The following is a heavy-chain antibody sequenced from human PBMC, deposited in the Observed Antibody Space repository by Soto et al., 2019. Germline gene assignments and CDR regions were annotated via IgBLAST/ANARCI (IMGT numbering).Heavy chain of an antibody. V-gene: IGHV1-69*13. CDR1: GGTFSSYA. D-gene: IGHD6-13*01. Sequence: ASVKVSCKASGGTFSSYAISWVRQAPGQGLEWMGGIIPIFGTANYAQKFQGRVTITADESTSTAYMELSSLRSEDTAVYYCARDVAAAGRGGEIGYWGQGTLVTVSS. J-gene: IGHJ4*02. CDR2: IIPIFGTA. CDR3: ARDVAAAGRGGEIGY.